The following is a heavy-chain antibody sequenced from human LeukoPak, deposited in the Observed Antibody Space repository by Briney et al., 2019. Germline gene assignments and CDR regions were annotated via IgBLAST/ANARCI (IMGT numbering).Heavy chain of an antibody. Sequence: PGGSLTLSCAASGFTLSSYAMHWVRQAPGKGVEWVADISYDLINIYYADSVKARFTISRHNSKNTLYLQINSLRAEDTAVYYCARDGSIVGATTWFDPWGQGTLVTVSS. V-gene: IGHV3-30*04. D-gene: IGHD1-26*01. J-gene: IGHJ5*02. CDR2: ISYDLINI. CDR1: GFTLSSYA. CDR3: ARDGSIVGATTWFDP.